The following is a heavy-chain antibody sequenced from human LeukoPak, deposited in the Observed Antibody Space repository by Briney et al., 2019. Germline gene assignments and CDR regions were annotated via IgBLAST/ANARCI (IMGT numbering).Heavy chain of an antibody. Sequence: ASVKVSCKASGYTFTSYGISWVRQAPGQGLEWMGWISAYNGNTNYAQKLQGRVTMTTDTSTSTAYMELSRLRSDDTAVYYCARDALFYYGSGSYYKGVIDYWGQGTLVTVSS. CDR3: ARDALFYYGSGSYYKGVIDY. J-gene: IGHJ4*02. CDR1: GYTFTSYG. CDR2: ISAYNGNT. D-gene: IGHD3-10*01. V-gene: IGHV1-18*01.